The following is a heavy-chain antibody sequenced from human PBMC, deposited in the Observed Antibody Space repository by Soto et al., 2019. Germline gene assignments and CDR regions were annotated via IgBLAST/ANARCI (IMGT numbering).Heavy chain of an antibody. D-gene: IGHD6-6*01. J-gene: IGHJ3*02. CDR3: AREYSSSSGEAFDI. Sequence: ASVKVSCKASGGTFSSYTISWVRQAPGQGLEWMGRIIPILGIANYAQKFQGRVTITADKSTSTAYMELSSLRSEDTAVYYCAREYSSSSGEAFDIWGQGTMVTVSS. V-gene: IGHV1-69*04. CDR2: IIPILGIA. CDR1: GGTFSSYT.